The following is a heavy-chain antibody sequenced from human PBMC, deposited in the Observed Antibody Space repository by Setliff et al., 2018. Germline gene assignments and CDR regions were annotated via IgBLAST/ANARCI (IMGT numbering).Heavy chain of an antibody. V-gene: IGHV4-39*01. CDR2: IYSGGTT. D-gene: IGHD1-1*01. CDR1: GSAISSGVYY. Sequence: SETLSLTCAVSGSAISSGVYYWAWIRQPPGKGLEWIGRIYSGGTTYYNSSLKSRVTISVDTSKSQFSLRLNSVTAADTAVYYCARTGTYRYFDYWGRGTLVTVSS. CDR3: ARTGTYRYFDY. J-gene: IGHJ4*02.